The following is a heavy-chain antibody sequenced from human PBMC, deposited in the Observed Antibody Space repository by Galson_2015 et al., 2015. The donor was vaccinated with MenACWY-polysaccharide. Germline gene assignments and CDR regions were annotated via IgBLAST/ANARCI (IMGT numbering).Heavy chain of an antibody. V-gene: IGHV3-74*01. CDR2: INTDGSST. Sequence: SLRLSCAASGFTFSSYWMHWVRQAPGGGLVWVSRINTDGSSTSYADSVKGRFTVSRDNAKNTVYLQMNSLRAEDTAVYYCARDPHCGAGCSIHDAFDVWGQGTKVTVSS. J-gene: IGHJ3*01. D-gene: IGHD2-21*02. CDR1: GFTFSSYW. CDR3: ARDPHCGAGCSIHDAFDV.